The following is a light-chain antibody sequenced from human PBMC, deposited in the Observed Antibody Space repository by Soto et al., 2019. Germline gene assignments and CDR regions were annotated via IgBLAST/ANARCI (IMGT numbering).Light chain of an antibody. CDR3: GAWDTTLSGVL. J-gene: IGLJ2*01. V-gene: IGLV1-51*01. CDR2: DTN. Sequence: QSVLTQPPSVSAAPGQQVTISCSGGTSNIGNNYVSWYKQFPGTAPRLLIYDTNNRPSGIPDRFSGSKSGTSATLGITGLQTGDEAVYYCGAWDTTLSGVLFGGGTKLTVL. CDR1: TSNIGNNY.